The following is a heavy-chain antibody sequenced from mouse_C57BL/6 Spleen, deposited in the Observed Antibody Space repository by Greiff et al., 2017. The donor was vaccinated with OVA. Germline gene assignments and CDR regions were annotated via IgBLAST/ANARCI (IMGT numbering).Heavy chain of an antibody. CDR1: GYAFSSSW. D-gene: IGHD2-2*01. CDR3: ATTRVTSWFAY. CDR2: IYPGDGDT. V-gene: IGHV1-82*01. J-gene: IGHJ3*01. Sequence: LMEPGASVKISCKASGYAFSSSWMTWVKQRPGKGLECIGRIYPGDGDTTYNGKFKGKATLTADKSSSTAYMQLSSLTSEDSAVYFCATTRVTSWFAYWGQGTLVTVSA.